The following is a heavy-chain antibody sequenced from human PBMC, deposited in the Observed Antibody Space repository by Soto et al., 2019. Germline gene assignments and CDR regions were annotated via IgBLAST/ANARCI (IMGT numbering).Heavy chain of an antibody. J-gene: IGHJ4*02. CDR1: GFTFSSYA. CDR3: ARASGSYSDY. Sequence: GGSLRLSCSASGFTFSSYAMHWVRQAPGRGLEYVSAISSNGGSTYYADSVKGRFTISRDNARDSLYLQMNSLRAEDTAVYYCARASGSYSDYWGQGTLVTVSS. V-gene: IGHV3-64*04. CDR2: ISSNGGST. D-gene: IGHD1-26*01.